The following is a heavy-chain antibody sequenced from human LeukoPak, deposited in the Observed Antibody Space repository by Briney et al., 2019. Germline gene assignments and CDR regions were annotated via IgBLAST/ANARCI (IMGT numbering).Heavy chain of an antibody. Sequence: GASVKVSCKASGGTFSSNAISWVRQAPGQGLEWMGGIIPIFGTANYAQKFQGRVTITADESTSTAYMELSSLRSEDTAVYYCARGGARRVAVAGTFDPWGQGTLVTVSS. J-gene: IGHJ5*02. CDR3: ARGGARRVAVAGTFDP. V-gene: IGHV1-69*13. CDR2: IIPIFGTA. D-gene: IGHD6-19*01. CDR1: GGTFSSNA.